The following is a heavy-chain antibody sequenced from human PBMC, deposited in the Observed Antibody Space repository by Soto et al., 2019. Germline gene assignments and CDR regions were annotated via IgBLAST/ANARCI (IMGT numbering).Heavy chain of an antibody. Sequence: QVQLVESGGGVVQPGRSLRLSCAASGFTFSSYGMHWVRQAPGKGLEWVAVISYDGSNKYYADSVKGRFTISRDNSKNTLYLQMNSLRAEDTAVYYCARDGGGSYYYWFDPWGQGTLVTVSS. D-gene: IGHD1-26*01. CDR1: GFTFSSYG. J-gene: IGHJ5*02. CDR2: ISYDGSNK. CDR3: ARDGGGSYYYWFDP. V-gene: IGHV3-30*03.